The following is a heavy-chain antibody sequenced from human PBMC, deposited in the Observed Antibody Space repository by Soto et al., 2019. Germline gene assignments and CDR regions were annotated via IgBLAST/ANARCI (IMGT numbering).Heavy chain of an antibody. V-gene: IGHV4-4*07. Sequence: QVQLQESGPGLVKPSETLSLTCTVSGGSISSYYWSWIRQPAGKGLEWIGRIYTSGSTNYNPSLKSRVTISVDKSKNQFSLKLSSVTAADTAVYYCASQLWFGESATAYYYGMDVWGQGTTVTVSS. D-gene: IGHD3-10*01. CDR1: GGSISSYY. CDR3: ASQLWFGESATAYYYGMDV. CDR2: IYTSGST. J-gene: IGHJ6*02.